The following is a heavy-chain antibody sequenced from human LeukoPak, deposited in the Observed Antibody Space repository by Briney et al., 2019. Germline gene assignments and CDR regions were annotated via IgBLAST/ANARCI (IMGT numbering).Heavy chain of an antibody. V-gene: IGHV3-23*01. J-gene: IGHJ4*02. CDR1: GFTFSSYA. Sequence: GGSLRLSCAASGFTFSSYAMSWVRQAPGKGLEWVSAISGTGGSTYYSNSVKGRFTISRDNSKNTLYLPMNRLRAEDTAVYYCAKDPASSSTLWPNFRFDYWGQGTLVTVSS. CDR3: AKDPASSSTLWPNFRFDY. CDR2: ISGTGGST. D-gene: IGHD2-2*01.